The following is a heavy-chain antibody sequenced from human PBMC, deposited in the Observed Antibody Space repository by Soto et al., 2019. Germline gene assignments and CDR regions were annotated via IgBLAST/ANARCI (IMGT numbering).Heavy chain of an antibody. CDR1: GYTFTSYA. Sequence: GASVKVSCKASGYTFTSYAMHWVRQAPGQRLEWMGWINAGNGNTKYSQKFQGRVTITRDTSASTAYMELSSLRSEDTAVYYCARGRHYDWPNYYGMDVWGQGTTVTVSS. CDR3: ARGRHYDWPNYYGMDV. J-gene: IGHJ6*02. V-gene: IGHV1-3*01. CDR2: INAGNGNT. D-gene: IGHD3-3*01.